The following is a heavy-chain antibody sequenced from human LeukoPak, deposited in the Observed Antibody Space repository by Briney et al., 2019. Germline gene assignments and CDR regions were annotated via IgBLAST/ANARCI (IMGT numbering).Heavy chain of an antibody. CDR2: ITTNGDKT. CDR1: GFTFSSYA. J-gene: IGHJ4*02. V-gene: IGHV3-64*01. Sequence: PGGSLRLSCAASGFTFSSYAMHWVRQAPGKGLEYVSAITTNGDKTYYGNSVKGRFTISRDNSKNTLYLQMGSLTIEDMAVYYCARGGATTLFDYWGQGTLVTVS. D-gene: IGHD1-26*01. CDR3: ARGGATTLFDY.